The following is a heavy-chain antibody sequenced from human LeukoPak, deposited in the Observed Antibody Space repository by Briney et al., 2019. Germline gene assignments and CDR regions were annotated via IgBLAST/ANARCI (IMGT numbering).Heavy chain of an antibody. V-gene: IGHV3-30*02. CDR3: ARGGYYNILTGFYNNLLAFAS. Sequence: GGSLRLSCAASGFTFSTYGMHWVRQAPGKGLEWVAFIRYDGSIKYYADSVKGRFTISRDNSKHTLYLQMSSLRAEDTAVYYCARGGYYNILTGFYNNLLAFASWGQGTLVTVSS. D-gene: IGHD3-9*01. CDR1: GFTFSTYG. CDR2: IRYDGSIK. J-gene: IGHJ4*02.